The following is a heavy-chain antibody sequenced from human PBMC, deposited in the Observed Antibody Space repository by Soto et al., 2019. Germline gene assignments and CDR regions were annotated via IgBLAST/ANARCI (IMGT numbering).Heavy chain of an antibody. J-gene: IGHJ5*02. Sequence: ASVKVSCKASGGTFSSYAISWVRQAPGQGLEWMGGIIPIFGTANYAQKFQGRVTITADESTSTAYMELSSLRSEDTAVYYCARGKEQLPYNWFDPWGQGTLVTVS. CDR3: ARGKEQLPYNWFDP. CDR1: GGTFSSYA. CDR2: IIPIFGTA. V-gene: IGHV1-69*13. D-gene: IGHD6-13*01.